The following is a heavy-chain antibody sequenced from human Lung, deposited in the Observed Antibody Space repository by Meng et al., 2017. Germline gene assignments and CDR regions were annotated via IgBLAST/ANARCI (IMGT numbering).Heavy chain of an antibody. CDR3: ARGPTTMAHDFDY. CDR2: INHSGST. Sequence: VQLNQWGACLLKPSETLSLTGFVSGGSFSDYYWGWIRQPPGKGLEWIGEINHSGSTNYNPSLESRAAISVDTSQNNLSLKLSSVTAADSAVYYCARGPTTMAHDFDYWGQGTLVTVSS. D-gene: IGHD4-11*01. V-gene: IGHV4-34*01. CDR1: GGSFSDYY. J-gene: IGHJ4*02.